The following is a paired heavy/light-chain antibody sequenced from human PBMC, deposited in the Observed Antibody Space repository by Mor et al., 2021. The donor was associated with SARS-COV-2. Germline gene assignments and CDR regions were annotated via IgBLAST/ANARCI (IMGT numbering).Light chain of an antibody. V-gene: IGKV1-5*03. CDR1: QTINNW. CDR2: KAS. J-gene: IGKJ1*01. Sequence: DIQMTQSPSTLSASVGDRVTITCRASQTINNWLAWYQQKPGKAPKLLIYKASSLESGVPSRFSGSGSGTEFTLTISSLQPDDIATYYCQHYNIHPTWTFGQGTKVEI. CDR3: QHYNIHPTWT.
Heavy chain of an antibody. CDR1: GFTFSTYW. CDR3: ARTVPQFDNTAYFGRGFDV. CDR2: IKQDGTVT. V-gene: IGHV3-7*01. J-gene: IGHJ3*01. Sequence: EVQLVESGGGLVQPGGSLRLSCAASGFTFSTYWMAWVRQAPGKGLEWVANIKQDGTVTAFVDSVKGRFTISRDNAKNSLYLQMNSLTAEDAAVYYCARTVPQFDNTAYFGRGFDVWGQGTTVTVSS. D-gene: IGHD3-22*01.